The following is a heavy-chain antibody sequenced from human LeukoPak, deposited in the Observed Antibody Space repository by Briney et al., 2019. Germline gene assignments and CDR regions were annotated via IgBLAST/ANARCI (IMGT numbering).Heavy chain of an antibody. CDR3: ALTPILTGYWDY. Sequence: PGKSLRLSCVGSGFTFSHFGVHWVRQAPGKGLEWVAVISYNGHYDYYGESVKGRFTISRDNSKNSLYLQMNSLRAEDTAVYYCALTPILTGYWDYWGQGTLVTVSS. V-gene: IGHV3-30*03. CDR1: GFTFSHFG. CDR2: ISYNGHYD. D-gene: IGHD3-9*01. J-gene: IGHJ4*02.